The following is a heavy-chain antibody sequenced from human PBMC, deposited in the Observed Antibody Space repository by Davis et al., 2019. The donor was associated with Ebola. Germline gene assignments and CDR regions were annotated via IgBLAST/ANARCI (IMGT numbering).Heavy chain of an antibody. V-gene: IGHV1-2*06. CDR2: IIPNSGDT. Sequence: ASVKVSCKASGYTFTDYNMHWVRQAPGQGLEWMGRIIPNSGDTNYAQKFQDRVTMTRDTSISTAYMELSRLRSDDTAVYYCARGHNYGFEYWGQGTLVTVSS. CDR3: ARGHNYGFEY. CDR1: GYTFTDYN. J-gene: IGHJ4*02. D-gene: IGHD5-18*01.